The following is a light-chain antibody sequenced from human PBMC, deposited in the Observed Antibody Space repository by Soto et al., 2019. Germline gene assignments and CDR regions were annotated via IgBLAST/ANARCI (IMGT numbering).Light chain of an antibody. CDR2: RNA. Sequence: SVLTQPPSASGTPGQRVIISCSGSTSNIGKNFVYWYQYLPGVAPKLLIYRNAQRPSGVPDRFSGSKSATSASLVVTGLRSEDEGHYYCAAWDDSLSGMIFGEGTKLTVL. CDR3: AAWDDSLSGMI. CDR1: TSNIGKNF. V-gene: IGLV1-47*01. J-gene: IGLJ2*01.